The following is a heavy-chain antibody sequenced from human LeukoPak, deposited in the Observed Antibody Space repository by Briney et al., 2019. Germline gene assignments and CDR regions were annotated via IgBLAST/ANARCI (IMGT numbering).Heavy chain of an antibody. V-gene: IGHV4-39*01. Sequence: SETLSLTCTVSGGSISSSSYYWGWIRQPPGKGLEWIGSIYYSGSTYYNPSLKGRVTISVDTSKNQFSLKLSSVTAADTAVYYCARLLWFRELPPDYWGQGTLVTVSS. D-gene: IGHD3-10*01. CDR1: GGSISSSSYY. CDR2: IYYSGST. J-gene: IGHJ4*02. CDR3: ARLLWFRELPPDY.